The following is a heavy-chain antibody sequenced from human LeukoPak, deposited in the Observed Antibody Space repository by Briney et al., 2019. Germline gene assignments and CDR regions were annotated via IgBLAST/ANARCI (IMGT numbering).Heavy chain of an antibody. Sequence: PSETLSLTCTVSGDSTSSGNYYWSWIRQPPGKGLEWIGYIYYSGNTYYYNPSLKSRVTISVNTSKNQFFLRLSSVTAADTAVYYCARPKGLGAFDIWGQGTMVTVSS. CDR1: GDSTSSGNYY. D-gene: IGHD3-10*01. J-gene: IGHJ3*02. CDR2: IYYSGNTY. CDR3: ARPKGLGAFDI. V-gene: IGHV4-30-4*08.